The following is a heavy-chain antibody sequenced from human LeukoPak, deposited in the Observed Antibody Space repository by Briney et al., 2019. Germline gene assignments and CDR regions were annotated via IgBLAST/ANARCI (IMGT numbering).Heavy chain of an antibody. CDR2: INGSGGST. J-gene: IGHJ6*04. Sequence: GGSLRLSCAASGFTFGSYAMSWVRQAPGKGLEWVSDINGSGGSTYYTGSVKGRFTISRDNSKSTLYLQMNSLRAEDTAVYYCAELGITMIGGVWGKGTTVTISS. CDR3: AELGITMIGGV. D-gene: IGHD3-10*02. CDR1: GFTFGSYA. V-gene: IGHV3-23*01.